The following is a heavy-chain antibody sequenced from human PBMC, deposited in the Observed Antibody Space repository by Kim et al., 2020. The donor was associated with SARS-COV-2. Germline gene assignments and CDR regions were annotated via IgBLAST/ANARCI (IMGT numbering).Heavy chain of an antibody. CDR3: ARVPLWSRRGLYYYYGMDV. Sequence: ASVKVSCKASGYTFTSYDINWVRQATGQGLEWMGWMNPNSGNTGYAQKFQGRVTMTRNTSISTAYMELSSLRSEDTAVYYCARVPLWSRRGLYYYYGMDVWGQGTTVTVSS. D-gene: IGHD3-10*01. J-gene: IGHJ6*02. CDR2: MNPNSGNT. CDR1: GYTFTSYD. V-gene: IGHV1-8*01.